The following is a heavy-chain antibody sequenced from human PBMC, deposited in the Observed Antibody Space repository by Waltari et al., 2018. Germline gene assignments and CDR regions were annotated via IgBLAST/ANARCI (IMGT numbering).Heavy chain of an antibody. Sequence: VQLVESGGGLVKPGGSLRLSCAASGFTFSNAWMSWVRQAPGKGLEWIGSIYYSGSTYYNPSLKSRVTISVDTSKNQFSLKLSSVTAADTAVYYCARITEDGYSSGWSFDYWGQGTLVTVSS. D-gene: IGHD6-19*01. CDR2: IYYSGST. V-gene: IGHV4-59*05. CDR3: ARITEDGYSSGWSFDY. CDR1: GFTFSNAW. J-gene: IGHJ4*02.